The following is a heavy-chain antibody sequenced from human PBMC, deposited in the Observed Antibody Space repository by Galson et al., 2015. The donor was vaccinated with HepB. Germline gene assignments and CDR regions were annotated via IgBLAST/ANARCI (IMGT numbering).Heavy chain of an antibody. CDR2: IYPSGAT. Sequence: SLRLSCAVSGFRVGESFLSWVRQVPERGLEYVSDIYPSGATYYRDSVRGRFTMSRDAFQNSLYLQMNNLRVEDTAIYFCARESNWAYDSWGTGTLVTVSS. J-gene: IGHJ4*02. CDR1: GFRVGESF. CDR3: ARESNWAYDS. V-gene: IGHV3-53*01. D-gene: IGHD3-16*01.